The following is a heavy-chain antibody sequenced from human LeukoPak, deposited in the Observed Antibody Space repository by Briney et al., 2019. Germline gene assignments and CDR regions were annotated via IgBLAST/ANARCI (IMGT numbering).Heavy chain of an antibody. CDR3: AKAPCSSTSCRYYFDY. CDR2: ISASGGST. Sequence: PGGSLRLSCAASGFTFSNYAMSWVRQAPGRGLEWVSAISASGGSTYYADSVKGRFTISRDNSENTLYLQMNSLRAEDTAVYYCAKAPCSSTSCRYYFDYWGQGSQVTVSS. V-gene: IGHV3-23*01. D-gene: IGHD2-2*01. J-gene: IGHJ4*02. CDR1: GFTFSNYA.